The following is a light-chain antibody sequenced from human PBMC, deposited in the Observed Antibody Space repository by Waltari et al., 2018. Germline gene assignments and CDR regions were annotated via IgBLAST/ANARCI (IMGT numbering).Light chain of an antibody. CDR1: SSDAGSYKL. Sequence: QSALSQPASVSGSPGQSITIPCTGTSSDAGSYKLVSWYQQHPGKAPKLIIFEVNKRPSGVSNRFSGSKSGNTASLTISGLQPEDEADYYCCSYASDITLVFGGGTKLTVL. CDR3: CSYASDITLV. CDR2: EVN. V-gene: IGLV2-23*02. J-gene: IGLJ3*02.